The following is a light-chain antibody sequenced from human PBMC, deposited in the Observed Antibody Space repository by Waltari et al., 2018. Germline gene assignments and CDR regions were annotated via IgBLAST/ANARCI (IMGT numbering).Light chain of an antibody. CDR1: SSAVGGFNY. CDR3: CSYAGSLYL. V-gene: IGLV2-11*01. J-gene: IGLJ1*01. Sequence: QSALTQPRSVSGSPGQSAPIPCTGASSAVGGFNYVSCYHQHPGKAPKFIIYDVTKRPSGVPDRFSGSKSGNTASLTISGLQAEDEADYYCCSYAGSLYLFGTGTKVTVL. CDR2: DVT.